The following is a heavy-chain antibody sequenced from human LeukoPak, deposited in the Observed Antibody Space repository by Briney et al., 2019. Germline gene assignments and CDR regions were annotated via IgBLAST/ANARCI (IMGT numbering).Heavy chain of an antibody. D-gene: IGHD3-22*01. J-gene: IGHJ5*02. CDR1: GFTFSRYW. CDR2: IKQDGSEK. V-gene: IGHV3-7*01. Sequence: GGSLRLPCAASGFTFSRYWMSWVRQAPGKGLEWVANIKQDGSEKYYVDSVKGRFTISRDNAKNSLYLQMNSLRAEDTAVYYCAQECVDSSGYYYVPNYFDPWGQGTLVTVSS. CDR3: AQECVDSSGYYYVPNYFDP.